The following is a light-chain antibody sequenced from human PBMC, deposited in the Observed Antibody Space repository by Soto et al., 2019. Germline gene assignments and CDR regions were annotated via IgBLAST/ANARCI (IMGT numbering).Light chain of an antibody. Sequence: DVQMTQSPSSLSPSVGDRVTITCRTSHGITNYLNWYQQKPGKAPKLLIYAASSLQSGVPSRFSGSGSGTDFTLTISSLQPEDFATYYCQQTYTTPWTFGQGTKVEIK. CDR3: QQTYTTPWT. V-gene: IGKV1-39*01. CDR1: HGITNY. J-gene: IGKJ1*01. CDR2: AAS.